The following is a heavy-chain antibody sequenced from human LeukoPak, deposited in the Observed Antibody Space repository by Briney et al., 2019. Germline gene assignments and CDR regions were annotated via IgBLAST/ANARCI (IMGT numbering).Heavy chain of an antibody. V-gene: IGHV1-69*04. CDR2: IIPILGIA. J-gene: IGHJ4*02. CDR1: GGIFSSYA. CDR3: ARFANYDILTGYYRDY. D-gene: IGHD3-9*01. Sequence: SVKVSCKASGGIFSSYAISWVRQAPGQGLGWMGRIIPILGIANYAQKFQGRVTITADKSTSTAYMELSSLRSEDTAVYYCARFANYDILTGYYRDYWGQGTLVTVSS.